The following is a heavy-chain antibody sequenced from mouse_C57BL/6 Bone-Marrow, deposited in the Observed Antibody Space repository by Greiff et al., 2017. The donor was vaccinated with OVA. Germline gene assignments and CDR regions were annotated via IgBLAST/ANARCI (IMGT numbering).Heavy chain of an antibody. V-gene: IGHV1-64*01. J-gene: IGHJ4*01. CDR1: GYTFTSYW. Sequence: QVQLQQPGAELVKPGASVKLSCKASGYTFTSYWMHWVKQRPGQGLEWIGMIHPNSGSTNYNEKFKSKATLTVDKSSSTAYMQLSSLTSAASAVYYGAGEGTMGVRRPGAMDDWGQGASVTVSS. D-gene: IGHD1-1*02. CDR3: AGEGTMGVRRPGAMDD. CDR2: IHPNSGST.